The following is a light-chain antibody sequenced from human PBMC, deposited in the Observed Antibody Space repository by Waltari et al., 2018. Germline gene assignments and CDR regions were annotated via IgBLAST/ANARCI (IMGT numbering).Light chain of an antibody. CDR2: ETY. CDR1: QSISKY. J-gene: IGKJ1*01. V-gene: IGKV3-20*01. CDR3: QKYERLPAT. Sequence: EIMLTQSPATLSLSPGERATLSCRASQSISKYLAWYQQQPGQAPRRLIYETYRRATGIPDRFSGSGSGTDFSLTISRLEPEDFAVYYCQKYERLPATFGQGTKVEFK.